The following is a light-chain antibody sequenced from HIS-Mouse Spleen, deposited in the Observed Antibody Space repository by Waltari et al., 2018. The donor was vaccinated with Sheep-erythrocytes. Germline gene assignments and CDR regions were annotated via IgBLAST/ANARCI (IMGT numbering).Light chain of an antibody. Sequence: QSALTQPRSVSGSPGQSVTISCTGTSSDVGVYNYVSWYQQHPGKAPKLMIYEVSKRPSAVPDSWPGSKSGHPASLTISGLQAEDEADYYCCSYAGSYNHVFATGTKVTVL. CDR3: CSYAGSYNHV. V-gene: IGLV2-11*01. CDR2: EVS. CDR1: SSDVGVYNY. J-gene: IGLJ1*01.